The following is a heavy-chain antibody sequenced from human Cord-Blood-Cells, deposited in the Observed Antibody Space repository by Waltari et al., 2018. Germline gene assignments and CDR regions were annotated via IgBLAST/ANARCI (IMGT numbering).Heavy chain of an antibody. D-gene: IGHD1-26*01. V-gene: IGHV1-24*01. J-gene: IGHJ3*02. CDR2: FDPEDGET. CDR3: ATVAGLYSGSYYAFDI. Sequence: QVPLVQSGAEVKKPGASVKASCKVSGSTSPELSMPLVRLAPGKGLEWMGGFDPEDGETIYAQKFQGRVTMTEDTSTDTAYMELSSLRSEDTAVYYCATVAGLYSGSYYAFDIWGQGTMVTVSS. CDR1: GSTSPELS.